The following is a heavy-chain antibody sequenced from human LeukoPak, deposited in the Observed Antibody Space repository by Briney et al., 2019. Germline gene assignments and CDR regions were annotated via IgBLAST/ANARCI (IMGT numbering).Heavy chain of an antibody. CDR3: ARGGVTAGLDY. CDR2: INSDGSST. J-gene: IGHJ4*02. D-gene: IGHD2-2*01. V-gene: IGHV3-74*01. Sequence: GGSLRLSCAASGFTFSSYWMHWVRQAPGKGLVWVARINSDGSSTNYADSVRGRFTISRDNAKDTLWLQMNSLRAEDTAVYYCARGGVTAGLDYWGQGTLVTVPS. CDR1: GFTFSSYW.